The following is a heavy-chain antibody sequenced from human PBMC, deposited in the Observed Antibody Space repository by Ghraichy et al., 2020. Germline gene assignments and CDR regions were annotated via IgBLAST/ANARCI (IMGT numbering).Heavy chain of an antibody. D-gene: IGHD6-13*01. CDR3: ARVEQQLVYYYYGMDV. CDR2: IYYSGST. J-gene: IGHJ6*02. V-gene: IGHV4-59*01. CDR1: GGSISSYY. Sequence: SETLSLTCTVSGGSISSYYWSWIRQPPGKGLEWIGYIYYSGSTNYNPSLKSRVTISVDTSKNQFSLKLSSVTAADTAVDYCARVEQQLVYYYYGMDVWGQGTTVTVSS.